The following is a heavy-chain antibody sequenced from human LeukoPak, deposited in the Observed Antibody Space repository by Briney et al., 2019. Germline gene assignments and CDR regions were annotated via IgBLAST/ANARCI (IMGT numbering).Heavy chain of an antibody. D-gene: IGHD3-10*01. Sequence: PGGSLRLSCAASGFTFSSCEMNWVRQAPGKGLECVSYISSSGSIISYADSVKGRFTISRDNAKNSLYLQMNSLRAEDTAVYYCARDKGRYGLDVWGQGTTVTVSS. V-gene: IGHV3-48*03. CDR1: GFTFSSCE. CDR2: ISSSGSII. CDR3: ARDKGRYGLDV. J-gene: IGHJ6*02.